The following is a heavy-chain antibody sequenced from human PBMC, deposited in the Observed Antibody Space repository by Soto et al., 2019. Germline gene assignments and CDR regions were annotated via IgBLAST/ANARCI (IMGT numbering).Heavy chain of an antibody. V-gene: IGHV3-23*01. J-gene: IGHJ4*02. CDR1: GFTFSSYV. Sequence: EVELLESGGGLVQPGGSLRLSCTVSGFTFSSYVMSWVRQAPGKGLEWVSTLSDFTYYADSVKGRFIISGDNSKNTLFLQVNALRAEDTAVYYCARSLGPGNHYFDYWGQGTLVTVSS. CDR2: LSDFT. CDR3: ARSLGPGNHYFDY. D-gene: IGHD3-16*01.